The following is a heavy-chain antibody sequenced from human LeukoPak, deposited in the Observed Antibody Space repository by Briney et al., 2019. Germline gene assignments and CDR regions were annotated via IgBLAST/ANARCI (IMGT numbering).Heavy chain of an antibody. V-gene: IGHV3-23*01. CDR2: ISDSGGST. Sequence: GGSLRVSCAASGCTFSSYAMSWVRQPPGKGLEWVSAISDSGGSTYYADTVKGRFTNSRDNSKNTVYLQMNSLRADDTALYYCVRRVPYSSSSVYFDCWGQGTLVTVSS. D-gene: IGHD6-6*01. J-gene: IGHJ4*02. CDR1: GCTFSSYA. CDR3: VRRVPYSSSSVYFDC.